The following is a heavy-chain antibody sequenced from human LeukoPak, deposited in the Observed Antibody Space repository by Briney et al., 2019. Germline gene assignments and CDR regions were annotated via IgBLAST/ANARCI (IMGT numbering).Heavy chain of an antibody. D-gene: IGHD2-2*01. J-gene: IGHJ5*02. CDR1: GGPISSYY. CDR2: IYTSGST. V-gene: IGHV4-4*09. CDR3: ARGLGVVVPAAIDNWFDP. Sequence: SETLSLTCTVSGGPISSYYWSWIRQPPGKGLEWIGYIYTSGSTNYNPSLKSRVTISVDTSKNQFSLKLSSVTAADTAVYYCARGLGVVVPAAIDNWFDPWGQGTLVTVSS.